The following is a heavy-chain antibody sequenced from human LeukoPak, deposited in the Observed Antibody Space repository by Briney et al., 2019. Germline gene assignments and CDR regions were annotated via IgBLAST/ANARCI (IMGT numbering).Heavy chain of an antibody. CDR3: ARDPCGGDCYEH. CDR1: GFTFSSYS. V-gene: IGHV3-48*01. Sequence: GGSLRLSCAASGFTFSSYSMNSVRQAPGKGLEWVSYISSSSSTIYYADSVKGRFTISRDNAKNSLYLQMNSLRAEDTAVYYCARDPCGGDCYEHWGQGTLVTVSS. J-gene: IGHJ1*01. CDR2: ISSSSSTI. D-gene: IGHD2-21*01.